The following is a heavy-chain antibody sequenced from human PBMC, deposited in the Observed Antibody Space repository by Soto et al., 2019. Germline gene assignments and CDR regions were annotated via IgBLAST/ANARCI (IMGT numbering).Heavy chain of an antibody. D-gene: IGHD3-9*01. CDR3: ARGYYDILTGSIYYYYGMDV. CDR2: IIPIFGTA. J-gene: IGHJ6*02. CDR1: GGTFSSYA. Sequence: QVQLVQSGAEVKKPGSSVKVSCKASGGTFSSYAISWVRQAPGQGLEWMGGIIPIFGTANYAQKFQVRVTITADESTSTAYMELSSLRSEDTAVYYCARGYYDILTGSIYYYYGMDVWGQGTTVTVSS. V-gene: IGHV1-69*01.